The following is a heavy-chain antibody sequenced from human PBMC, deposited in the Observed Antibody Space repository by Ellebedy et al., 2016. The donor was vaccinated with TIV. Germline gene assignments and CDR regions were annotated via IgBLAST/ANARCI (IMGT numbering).Heavy chain of an antibody. Sequence: SETLSLTCAVYGGSFSGYYWSWIRQPPGKGLEWIGEINHSGSTNYNPSLKSRVTISVDTSKNQFSLKLSSVTAADTAVYYCARGRLYGGNSAVYYWGQGTLVTVSS. D-gene: IGHD4-23*01. V-gene: IGHV4-34*01. J-gene: IGHJ4*02. CDR3: ARGRLYGGNSAVYY. CDR1: GGSFSGYY. CDR2: INHSGST.